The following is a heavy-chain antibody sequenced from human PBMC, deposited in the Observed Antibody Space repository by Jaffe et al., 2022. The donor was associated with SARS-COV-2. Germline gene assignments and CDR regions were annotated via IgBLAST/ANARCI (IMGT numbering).Heavy chain of an antibody. CDR1: GFTFSSYA. V-gene: IGHV3-30*04. D-gene: IGHD3-22*01. CDR2: ISYDGRNE. CDR3: ARGLLYHYDSSDYVNRPPSHHDLFEF. J-gene: IGHJ3*01. Sequence: QVQLVESGGGVVQPGRSLRLSCAVSGFTFSSYAMHWVRQAPGKGLEWVTAISYDGRNEFHTDSVKGRFTISRDNSKSTLYLQMNSLRAEDTAVYYCARGLLYHYDSSDYVNRPPSHHDLFEFWGQGTMVTVSS.